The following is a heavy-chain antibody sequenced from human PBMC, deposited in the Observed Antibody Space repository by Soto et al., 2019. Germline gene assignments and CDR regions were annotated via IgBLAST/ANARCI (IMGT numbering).Heavy chain of an antibody. CDR1: GYSINSGYF. CDR3: ARASRDGFKGFQGAIDF. V-gene: IGHV4-38-2*01. CDR2: FYHDGNT. Sequence: SETLSLTCVVSGYSINSGYFWGWVRQPPGKGLEWIGTFYHDGNTYHNPSLESRITMSVDPSKNQFSLKLSSVTAEDTAVYYCARASRDGFKGFQGAIDFWGQGTMVTVSS. J-gene: IGHJ1*01. D-gene: IGHD2-2*01.